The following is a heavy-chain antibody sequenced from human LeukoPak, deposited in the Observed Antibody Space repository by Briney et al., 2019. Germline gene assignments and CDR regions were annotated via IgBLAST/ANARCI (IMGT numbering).Heavy chain of an antibody. J-gene: IGHJ6*03. D-gene: IGHD3-22*01. V-gene: IGHV4-38-2*01. CDR3: ARLISGSSGYYHYYYYYYYMDV. CDR2: IYHSGGT. Sequence: SGTLSLNCAVSGFPITTGYFWGLVRAPPRGGAGGAGRIYHSGGTYYNPSHKSRVTISVDTSKIQFSLKLSSVTAADTAVYYCARLISGSSGYYHYYYYYYYMDVWGKGTTVTVSS. CDR1: GFPITTGYF.